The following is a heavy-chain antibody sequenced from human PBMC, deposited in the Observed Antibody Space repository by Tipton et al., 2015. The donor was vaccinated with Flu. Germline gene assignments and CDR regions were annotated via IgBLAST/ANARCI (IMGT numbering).Heavy chain of an antibody. CDR1: GASISTYY. Sequence: GLVKPSETLSLTCTVSGASISTYYWSWIRQSAGKGLEWIGRIYASGSTTYNPSLKSRVSMSLDTSKNQFSLKVSSVTAADTAVYYCASTSNYGRRIEPDFDSWGQGTLVTVSS. J-gene: IGHJ4*02. V-gene: IGHV4-4*07. CDR2: IYASGST. CDR3: ASTSNYGRRIEPDFDS. D-gene: IGHD4-17*01.